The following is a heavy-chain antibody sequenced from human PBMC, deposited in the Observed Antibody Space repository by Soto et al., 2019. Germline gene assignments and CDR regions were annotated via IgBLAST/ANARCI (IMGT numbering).Heavy chain of an antibody. V-gene: IGHV3-23*01. CDR2: ISGSGGST. Sequence: GGSLRLSCAASGFTFSSYAMSWVRQAPGKGLEWVSAISGSGGSTYYADSVKGRFTISRDNSKNTLYLQMNSLRAEDTAVYYCARGPTLHVDYGDYDDAFDIWGQGTMVTVSS. CDR1: GFTFSSYA. J-gene: IGHJ3*02. CDR3: ARGPTLHVDYGDYDDAFDI. D-gene: IGHD4-17*01.